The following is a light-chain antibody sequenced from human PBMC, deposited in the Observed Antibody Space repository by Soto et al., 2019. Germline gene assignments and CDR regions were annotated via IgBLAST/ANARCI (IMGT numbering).Light chain of an antibody. CDR3: AAWDDSLKGV. CDR1: SSNIGSNT. Sequence: QSVLTQPPSASGTPGQRVTISCSGSSSNIGSNTVNWYQQLPGTAPKLLIYSNNQRPSGVPDRFSGSKSVTSASLAISGLQSEDEGDYYCAAWDDSLKGVFGGGTKLTVL. J-gene: IGLJ2*01. V-gene: IGLV1-44*01. CDR2: SNN.